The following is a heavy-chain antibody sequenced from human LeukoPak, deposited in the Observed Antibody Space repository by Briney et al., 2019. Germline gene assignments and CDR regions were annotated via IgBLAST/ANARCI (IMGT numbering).Heavy chain of an antibody. Sequence: PGGSLRLSCAASGFTFSSYAMSWVRQAPGKGLEWVSAISGSGGSTYYADPVKGRFTISRDNSKNTLYLQMNSRRAEDTAVYYCAKGISRAAAGTGYFDYWGQGTLVTVSS. J-gene: IGHJ4*02. CDR2: ISGSGGST. V-gene: IGHV3-23*01. CDR1: GFTFSSYA. D-gene: IGHD6-13*01. CDR3: AKGISRAAAGTGYFDY.